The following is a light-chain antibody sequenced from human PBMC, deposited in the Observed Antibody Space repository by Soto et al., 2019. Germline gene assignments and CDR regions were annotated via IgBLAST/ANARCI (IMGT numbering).Light chain of an antibody. CDR2: ETS. V-gene: IGLV2-23*01. CDR3: FSFTSTNTHV. Sequence: QSVLTQPASVSGSPGQSVTISCTGTSSDFGSYKFVSWYQHHPGKVPKVIIYETSKRPSGVSDRFSGSKSGNTASLTISGLQAEDEADYYCFSFTSTNTHVXGSGTKVTV. CDR1: SSDFGSYKF. J-gene: IGLJ1*01.